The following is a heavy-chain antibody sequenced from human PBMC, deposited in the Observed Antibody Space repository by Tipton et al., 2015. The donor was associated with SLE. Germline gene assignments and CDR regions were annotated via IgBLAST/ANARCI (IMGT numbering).Heavy chain of an antibody. J-gene: IGHJ4*02. D-gene: IGHD4-23*01. CDR3: ARERYGDNSYYFDY. CDR1: GGSVSSGRYY. V-gene: IGHV4-61*01. CDR2: IYYSGST. Sequence: TLSLTCTVSGGSVSSGRYYWSWIRQPPGKGLEWIGYIYYSGSTNYNPSLKSRVTISVDTSKNQFSLKLSSVTAADTAVYFCARERYGDNSYYFDYWGQGTLVTVSS.